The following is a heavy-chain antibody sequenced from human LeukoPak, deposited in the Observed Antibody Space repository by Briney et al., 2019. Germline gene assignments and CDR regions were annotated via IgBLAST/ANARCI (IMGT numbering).Heavy chain of an antibody. CDR3: ARDGRGAIAEDFDY. V-gene: IGHV1-69*05. CDR1: GGTFSSYA. Sequence: EASVKVSCKASGGTFSSYAISWVRQAPGQGLEWMGGIIPIFGTANYAQKFQGRVTITTDESTSTAYMELSRLRSDDTAVYYCARDGRGAIAEDFDYWGQGTLVTVSS. J-gene: IGHJ4*02. D-gene: IGHD6-13*01. CDR2: IIPIFGTA.